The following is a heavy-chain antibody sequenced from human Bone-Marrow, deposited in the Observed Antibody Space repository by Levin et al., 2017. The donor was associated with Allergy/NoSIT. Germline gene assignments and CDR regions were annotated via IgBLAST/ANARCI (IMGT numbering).Heavy chain of an antibody. CDR1: GYTFTGYY. CDR2: INPNSGGT. CDR3: ARGIVGPAGPYYFDY. J-gene: IGHJ4*02. V-gene: IGHV1-2*06. Sequence: GESLKISCKASGYTFTGYYMHWVRQAPGQGLEWMGRINPNSGGTNYAQKFQGRVTMTRDTSISTAYMELSRLRSDDTAVYYCARGIVGPAGPYYFDYWGQGTLVTVSS. D-gene: IGHD2-2*01.